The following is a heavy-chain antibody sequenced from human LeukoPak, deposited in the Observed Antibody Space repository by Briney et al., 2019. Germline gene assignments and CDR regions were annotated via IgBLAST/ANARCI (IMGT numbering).Heavy chain of an antibody. CDR3: ARAGAMRYYYYYMDV. Sequence: GASVKVSCKASGGTFSSYAISWVRQAPGQGLEWMGGIIPIFGTANYAQKFQGRVTITADESTSTAYMELSSLRSEDTAVYYCARAGAMRYYYYYMDVWGKGTTVTISS. J-gene: IGHJ6*03. D-gene: IGHD1-26*01. CDR2: IIPIFGTA. V-gene: IGHV1-69*13. CDR1: GGTFSSYA.